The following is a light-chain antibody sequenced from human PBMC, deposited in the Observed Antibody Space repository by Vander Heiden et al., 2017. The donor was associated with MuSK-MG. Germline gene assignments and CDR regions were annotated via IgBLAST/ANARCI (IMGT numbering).Light chain of an antibody. Sequence: QSTLTQEASVSGTVGQKVTLSCSGNNNNIGSYTVGWYQQISHGAPKTVVLGSSLPSGIPDRFSGSKSGTTASLTISGLQPENEADYYCSTWDYSLTAVVFGGGTKLTVL. CDR2: GS. V-gene: IGLV1-36*01. CDR3: STWDYSLTAVV. CDR1: NNNIGSYT. J-gene: IGLJ2*01.